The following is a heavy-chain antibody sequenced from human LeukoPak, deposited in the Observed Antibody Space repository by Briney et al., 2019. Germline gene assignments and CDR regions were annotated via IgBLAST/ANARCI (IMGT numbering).Heavy chain of an antibody. Sequence: GGSLRLSCAASGFTFSNYGMHWVRQAPGKGLEWVSGISPSGDITYYADSVKGRFTISRDNSKNTLYLQMNSLRAEDTAVYYCAKGPLLWDWGQGTLVTVSS. CDR2: ISPSGDIT. CDR3: AKGPLLWD. D-gene: IGHD2/OR15-2a*01. J-gene: IGHJ4*02. CDR1: GFTFSNYG. V-gene: IGHV3-23*01.